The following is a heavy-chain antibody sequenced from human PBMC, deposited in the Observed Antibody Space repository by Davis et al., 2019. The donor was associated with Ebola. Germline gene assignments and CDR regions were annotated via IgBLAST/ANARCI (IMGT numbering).Heavy chain of an antibody. V-gene: IGHV3-15*01. CDR1: GFTFSNAW. J-gene: IGHJ4*02. CDR2: IKSKADGGTT. D-gene: IGHD6-19*01. CDR3: SKGEAVAVYFQY. Sequence: GESLKISCAASGFTFSNAWISWVRQAPGKGLEWVGRIKSKADGGTTDYAAPVKGRFTISRDDSKNTLYLQMNSLKTEDTAVYYCSKGEAVAVYFQYWGQGTLVTVSS.